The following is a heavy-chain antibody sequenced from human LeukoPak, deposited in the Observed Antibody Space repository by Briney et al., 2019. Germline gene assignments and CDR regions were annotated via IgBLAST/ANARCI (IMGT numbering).Heavy chain of an antibody. Sequence: SETLSLSCTVSGGSISSYYWSWIRQPPGKGLEWIGYIYYSGSTNYNPSLKSRVTIPVDTSKNQFSLKLSSVTAADTAVYYCARERPRSGYEYYFDYWGQGTLVTVSS. D-gene: IGHD3-22*01. V-gene: IGHV4-59*01. CDR3: ARERPRSGYEYYFDY. CDR1: GGSISSYY. J-gene: IGHJ4*02. CDR2: IYYSGST.